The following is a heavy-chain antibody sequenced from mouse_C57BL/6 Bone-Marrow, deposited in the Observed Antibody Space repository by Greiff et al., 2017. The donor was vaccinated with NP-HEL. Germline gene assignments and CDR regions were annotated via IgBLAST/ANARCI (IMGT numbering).Heavy chain of an antibody. J-gene: IGHJ2*01. CDR1: GFNIKDDY. V-gene: IGHV14-4*01. Sequence: VQLQQSGAELVRPGASVKLSCTASGFNIKDDYMHWVKQRPEQGLEWIGWIDPENGDTEYASKFQGKATITADTSSNTAYLQLSSLTSEDTAVYYCTTATVEDFDYWGQGTTLTVSS. D-gene: IGHD1-1*01. CDR2: IDPENGDT. CDR3: TTATVEDFDY.